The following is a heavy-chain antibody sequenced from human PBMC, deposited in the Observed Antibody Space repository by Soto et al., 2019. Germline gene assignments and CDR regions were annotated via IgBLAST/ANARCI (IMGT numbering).Heavy chain of an antibody. J-gene: IGHJ6*02. CDR2: IYYDGGNK. D-gene: IGHD3-10*01. Sequence: GGSLRLSCLASGFTFSNFGMHWVRQAPGKGLEWVALIYYDGGNKYYADSVKGRFTISRDNSENTLHLQMNSVRAEDTAVYYCARPSYGSPFYYGMDVWGQGTTVTVSS. CDR3: ARPSYGSPFYYGMDV. V-gene: IGHV3-33*01. CDR1: GFTFSNFG.